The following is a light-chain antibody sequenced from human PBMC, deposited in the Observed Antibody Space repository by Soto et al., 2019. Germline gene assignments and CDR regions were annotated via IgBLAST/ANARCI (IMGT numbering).Light chain of an antibody. J-gene: IGKJ1*01. CDR1: QTVRNNY. Sequence: EFVLTQSPGTLSLSPGERATLSCRASQTVRNNYLAWYQQKPGQAPRLLIYDASSRAAGVPARFSGSGSGTDFTLTISDVEPEDFAVYYCHQRQSWPRTFGQGTKVDIK. CDR2: DAS. V-gene: IGKV3D-20*02. CDR3: HQRQSWPRT.